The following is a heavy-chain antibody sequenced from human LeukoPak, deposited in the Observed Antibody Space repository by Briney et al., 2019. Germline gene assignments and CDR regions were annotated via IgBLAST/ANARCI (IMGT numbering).Heavy chain of an antibody. V-gene: IGHV1-18*01. CDR3: ARGPSMVRGVIITSRYFRDNWFDP. Sequence: ASVKVSCKASGYTFTTYNINWVRQAPGQGLEWMGWISGYNGNTNYAQKLQGRVTMTTDTSTSTAYMELRSLKSDDTAVYYCARGPSMVRGVIITSRYFRDNWFDPWGQGTLVTVSS. CDR1: GYTFTTYN. J-gene: IGHJ5*02. CDR2: ISGYNGNT. D-gene: IGHD3-10*01.